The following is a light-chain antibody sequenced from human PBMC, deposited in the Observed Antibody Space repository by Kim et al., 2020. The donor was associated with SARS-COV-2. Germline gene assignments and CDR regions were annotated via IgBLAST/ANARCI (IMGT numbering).Light chain of an antibody. V-gene: IGKV3-15*01. CDR1: QRITID. CDR3: QQYRDWPDT. CDR2: GAS. Sequence: VSPGDRAPLSCRASQRITIDLAWYQQKPGQAPRLLIYGASTRATGIPARFSGSGSGTEFTLTITSLQSEDFATYYCQQYRDWPDTFGQGTRLEIK. J-gene: IGKJ5*01.